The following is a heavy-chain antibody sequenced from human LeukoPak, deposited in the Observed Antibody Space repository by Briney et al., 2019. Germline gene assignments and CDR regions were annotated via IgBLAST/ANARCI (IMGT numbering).Heavy chain of an antibody. J-gene: IGHJ4*02. D-gene: IGHD4-17*01. V-gene: IGHV1-18*01. CDR3: ARDLSTVTTPYYFDY. CDR1: GYTFTSYG. Sequence: GASVKVSCKASGYTFTSYGISWVRQAPGQGLEWMGWISAYNGNTNYAQKLQGRVTMTTDTSTSTAYMELRSLRSEDTAVYYCARDLSTVTTPYYFDYWGQGTLVTVSS. CDR2: ISAYNGNT.